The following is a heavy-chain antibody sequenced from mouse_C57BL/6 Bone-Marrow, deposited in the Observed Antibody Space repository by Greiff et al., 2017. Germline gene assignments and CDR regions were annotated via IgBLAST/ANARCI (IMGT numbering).Heavy chain of an antibody. Sequence: QVQLQQPGAELVRPGSSVKLSCKASGYTFTSYWMDWVKQRPGQGLEWIGNIYPSDSETHSNQKFKDKATLTVDKSSSTAYMQLSSLTSEDSAVYYCARGDYYGSSYGAMDYWGQGTSVTVSS. V-gene: IGHV1-61*01. J-gene: IGHJ4*01. D-gene: IGHD1-1*01. CDR3: ARGDYYGSSYGAMDY. CDR2: IYPSDSET. CDR1: GYTFTSYW.